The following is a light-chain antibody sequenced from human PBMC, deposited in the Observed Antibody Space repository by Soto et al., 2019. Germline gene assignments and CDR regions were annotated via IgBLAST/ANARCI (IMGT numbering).Light chain of an antibody. V-gene: IGKV1-12*01. CDR1: QGINKW. Sequence: DIQITQSPYSVSASVGDRVTITCRASQGINKWLAWYPQKPGKAPKLLIYAAASLQSGVPSRFSGSGSGTEFTLTINSLQAEDCAVYYCQQYYNWPRTFGQGTRLEIK. CDR2: AAA. J-gene: IGKJ5*01. CDR3: QQYYNWPRT.